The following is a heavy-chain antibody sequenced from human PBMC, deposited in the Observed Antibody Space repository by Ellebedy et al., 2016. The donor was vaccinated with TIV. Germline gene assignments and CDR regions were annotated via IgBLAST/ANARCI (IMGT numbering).Heavy chain of an antibody. J-gene: IGHJ5*02. V-gene: IGHV3-23*01. CDR3: ARGPLYSTPNWFDP. Sequence: GESLKISCAASGFTFSSYAMSWVRQAPGKGLEWVSAISGSGGSTYYADSVKGRFTISRDNSKNTLYLQMNSLRAEDTAVYYCARGPLYSTPNWFDPWGQGTLVTVSS. CDR2: ISGSGGST. CDR1: GFTFSSYA. D-gene: IGHD6-13*01.